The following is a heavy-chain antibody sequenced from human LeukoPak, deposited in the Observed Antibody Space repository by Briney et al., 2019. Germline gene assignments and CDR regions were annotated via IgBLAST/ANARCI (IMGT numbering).Heavy chain of an antibody. Sequence: GGSLRLSCAVSGFTLTNYDISWVRQAPGKGLEWVSLVSHRGGGAPYYADSVKGRFTVSRDISTNTVYLQMNSLRTEETAIYFCAKDAEERHSDAIACYFWSWGQGTMRTVSS. CDR2: VSHRGGGAP. CDR1: GFTLTNYD. D-gene: IGHD2-21*02. V-gene: IGHV3-23*01. J-gene: IGHJ5*02. CDR3: AKDAEERHSDAIACYFWS.